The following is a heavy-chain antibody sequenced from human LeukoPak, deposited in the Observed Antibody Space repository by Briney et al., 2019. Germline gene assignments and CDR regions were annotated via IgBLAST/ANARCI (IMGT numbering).Heavy chain of an antibody. CDR1: GFSFSNYN. D-gene: IGHD5-12*01. V-gene: IGHV3-30*04. J-gene: IGHJ4*02. Sequence: GGSLRLSCAASGFSFSNYNMHWVRQAPGKGLEWVAVTSNDGKIKYYADSAKGRFTISRDNSKKTLYLQMNSLRAEDTAVYYCARGGYEARSYYFDYWGQGILVTVSS. CDR3: ARGGYEARSYYFDY. CDR2: TSNDGKIK.